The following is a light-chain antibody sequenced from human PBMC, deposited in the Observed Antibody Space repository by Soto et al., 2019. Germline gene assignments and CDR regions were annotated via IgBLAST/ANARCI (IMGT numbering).Light chain of an antibody. CDR2: GVN. CDR1: SSDVAVYNY. CDR3: TSFTTTSTLV. V-gene: IGLV2-14*01. J-gene: IGLJ3*02. Sequence: QSALTQPASVSGSPGQSITISCTETSSDVAVYNYVSWFQQHPGKAPKLIIFGVNNRPSGVSDRFSGSKSGNTASLTISGLQPEDEADYYCTSFTTTSTLVFVGGTKLTVL.